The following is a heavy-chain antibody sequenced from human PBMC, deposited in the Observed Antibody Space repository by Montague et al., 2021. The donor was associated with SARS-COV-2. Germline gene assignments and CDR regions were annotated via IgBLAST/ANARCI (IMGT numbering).Heavy chain of an antibody. V-gene: IGHV6-1*01. Sequence: CAISGDSVSSNTATWNWIRQSPSRGFEWLGRTYYRSKWCHDYAISLKSRITINPDTSKNQFSLQLSSVAPEDTAVFYCARTTTRMLYPENAFDIWGQGTMVTVSS. CDR2: TYYRSKWCH. CDR1: GDSVSSNTAT. J-gene: IGHJ3*02. CDR3: ARTTTRMLYPENAFDI. D-gene: IGHD2-15*01.